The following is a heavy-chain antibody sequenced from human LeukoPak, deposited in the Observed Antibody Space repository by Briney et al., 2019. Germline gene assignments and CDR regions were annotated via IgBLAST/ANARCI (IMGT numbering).Heavy chain of an antibody. Sequence: GGSLRLSCAVSGFTFSGFWMSWSRQAPGKGLEWVGRVKSKVDGETAEYAALVKGRFNISRDDSKKTLYLEMNSLEVEDTAVYYCTTRGYCSGPGCYSDYWGQGTLVTVSS. CDR1: GFTFSGFW. CDR3: TTRGYCSGPGCYSDY. J-gene: IGHJ4*02. V-gene: IGHV3-15*01. D-gene: IGHD2-2*01. CDR2: VKSKVDGETA.